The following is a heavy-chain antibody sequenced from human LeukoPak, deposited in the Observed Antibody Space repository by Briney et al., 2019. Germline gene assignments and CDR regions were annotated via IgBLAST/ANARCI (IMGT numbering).Heavy chain of an antibody. V-gene: IGHV4-31*03. CDR3: ARVNRGSGYSSYGMDV. CDR1: GGSISSGGYY. D-gene: IGHD3-22*01. Sequence: SETLSLTCTVSGGSISSGGYYWSWIRQHPGKGLEWIGYIYYSGSTYYNPSLKSRVTISVDTSKNQFSLKLSSVTAADTAVYYCARVNRGSGYSSYGMDVWGQGTTVTVSS. CDR2: IYYSGST. J-gene: IGHJ6*02.